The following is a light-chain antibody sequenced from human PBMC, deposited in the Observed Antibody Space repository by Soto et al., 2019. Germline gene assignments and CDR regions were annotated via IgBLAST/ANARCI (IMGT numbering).Light chain of an antibody. V-gene: IGLV2-14*01. J-gene: IGLJ1*01. CDR2: DVS. CDR3: SSYTSSSTLYV. Sequence: QSVLTQPASASGSPGQSITISCTGTSSDVGGYNYVSWYQQRPGKAPKLMIYDVSNRPSGVSNRFSGSKSGNTASLTISGLQAEDEADYYCSSYTSSSTLYVFGTGTKVTVL. CDR1: SSDVGGYNY.